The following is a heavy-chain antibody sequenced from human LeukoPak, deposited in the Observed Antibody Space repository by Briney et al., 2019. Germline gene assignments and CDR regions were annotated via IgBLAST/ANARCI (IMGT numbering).Heavy chain of an antibody. J-gene: IGHJ4*02. D-gene: IGHD4-17*01. CDR1: GGSISSSSYY. Sequence: SETLSLTCTVSGGSISSSSYYWGWIRQPPGKGLEWIGSIYYSGSTYYNPSLKSRVTISVDTSKNQFSLELSSVTAADTAVYYCASLMTTISDYWGQGTLVTVSS. CDR2: IYYSGST. CDR3: ASLMTTISDY. V-gene: IGHV4-39*07.